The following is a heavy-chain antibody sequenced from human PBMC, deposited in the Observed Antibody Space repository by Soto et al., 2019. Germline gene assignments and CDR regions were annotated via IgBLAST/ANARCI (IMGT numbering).Heavy chain of an antibody. V-gene: IGHV1-24*01. Sequence: ASVKVSCKVSGYTLTELSMHWVRQAPGKGLEWMGGFDPEDGETIYAQKFQGRVTMTEDTSTDTAYMELSSLRSEDTAVYYCATVFPDYSNLYYFDYWGQGTLVTVSS. D-gene: IGHD4-4*01. J-gene: IGHJ4*02. CDR2: FDPEDGET. CDR1: GYTLTELS. CDR3: ATVFPDYSNLYYFDY.